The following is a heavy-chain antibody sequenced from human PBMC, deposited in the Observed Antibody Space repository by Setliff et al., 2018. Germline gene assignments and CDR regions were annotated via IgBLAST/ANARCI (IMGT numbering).Heavy chain of an antibody. D-gene: IGHD3-9*01. CDR1: GGTFSSYG. V-gene: IGHV1-2*02. J-gene: IGHJ6*03. Sequence: ASVKVSCKASGGTFSSYGISWVRQAPGQGLEWMGGTNPNSGGTNYAQKFQGRVTMTRDTSISTAYMELSRLRSDDTAVYYCARGKLRYFDWLLSSYYYYYYMDVWGKGTTVTVSS. CDR2: TNPNSGGT. CDR3: ARGKLRYFDWLLSSYYYYYYMDV.